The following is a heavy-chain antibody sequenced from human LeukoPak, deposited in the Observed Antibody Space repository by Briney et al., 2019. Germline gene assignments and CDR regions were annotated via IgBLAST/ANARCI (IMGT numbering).Heavy chain of an antibody. Sequence: SVKVSCKASGFTFTTSAVHWVRQARGQRLEWIGWIVVGSGNTNYAQKFQERVTITRDMSTSTAYMELSSLRSEDTAVYYCAAAGALTPTSYWGQGTLVTVSS. D-gene: IGHD2-15*01. CDR1: GFTFTTSA. CDR2: IVVGSGNT. J-gene: IGHJ4*02. CDR3: AAAGALTPTSY. V-gene: IGHV1-58*01.